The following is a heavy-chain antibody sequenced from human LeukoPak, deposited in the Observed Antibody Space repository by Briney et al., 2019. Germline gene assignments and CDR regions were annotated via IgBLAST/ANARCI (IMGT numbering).Heavy chain of an antibody. CDR3: ARARRDGYNFSAFDI. J-gene: IGHJ3*02. Sequence: SETLSLTCTVSGGSISSYYWSWIRQPPGKGLEWIGYIYYSGSTNYNPSLKSQVTISVDTSKNQFSLKLSSVTAADTAVYYCARARRDGYNFSAFDIWGQGTMVTVSS. CDR1: GGSISSYY. CDR2: IYYSGST. V-gene: IGHV4-59*01. D-gene: IGHD5-24*01.